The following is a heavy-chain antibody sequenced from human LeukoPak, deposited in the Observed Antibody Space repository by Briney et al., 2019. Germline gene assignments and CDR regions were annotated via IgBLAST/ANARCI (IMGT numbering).Heavy chain of an antibody. J-gene: IGHJ6*02. CDR2: FNPNSSGT. CDR1: GYTFTGCY. Sequence: ASVMVSCNASGYTFTGCYMHCGLHAPGQGLEWMGWFNPNSSGTNYAQKFQGRVTMTRDTSISTAYMELSRLRSDDTAVYYCARLYCSSTSCHLEGYYYYGMDVWGQGTTVTVSS. D-gene: IGHD2-2*01. CDR3: ARLYCSSTSCHLEGYYYYGMDV. V-gene: IGHV1-2*02.